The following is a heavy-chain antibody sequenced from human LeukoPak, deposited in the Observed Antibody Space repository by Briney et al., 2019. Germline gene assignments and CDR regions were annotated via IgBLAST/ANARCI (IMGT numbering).Heavy chain of an antibody. CDR1: GYSISSGYY. J-gene: IGHJ4*02. D-gene: IGHD5-12*01. CDR3: ATYRYSGYDSGFDY. CDR2: IYHSGST. V-gene: IGHV4-38-2*01. Sequence: SETLSLTCAVSGYSISSGYYWDWIRQPPGKGLEWIGSIYHSGSTYYNPSLKSRVTISVDTSKNQFYLKLSSVTAADTAVYYCATYRYSGYDSGFDYWGQGTLVTVSS.